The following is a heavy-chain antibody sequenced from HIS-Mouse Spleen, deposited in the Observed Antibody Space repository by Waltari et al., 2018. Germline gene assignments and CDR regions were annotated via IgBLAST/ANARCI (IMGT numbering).Heavy chain of an antibody. CDR3: ARDRNYYDSSGYYYYYYYYGMDV. V-gene: IGHV4-38-2*02. D-gene: IGHD3-22*01. CDR2: IYHSGST. Sequence: QVQLQESGPGMVKPSETLSLTCTVSGYSISSGYYWGWIRPPPGKGLEWIGSIYHSGSTYYNPSLKSRVTISVDTSKNQFSLKLSSVTAADTAVYYCARDRNYYDSSGYYYYYYYYGMDVWGQGTTVTVSS. J-gene: IGHJ6*02. CDR1: GYSISSGYY.